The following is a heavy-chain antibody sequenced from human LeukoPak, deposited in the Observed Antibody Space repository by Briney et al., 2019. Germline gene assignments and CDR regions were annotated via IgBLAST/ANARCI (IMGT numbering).Heavy chain of an antibody. CDR1: GGXISSYY. J-gene: IGHJ3*02. CDR2: IYYNGSP. V-gene: IGHV4-59*01. Sequence: SETLSLTCTVSGGXISSYYWSWIRQPPGKRLEWIGYIYYNGSPNYNPSLKSRVTISVDTSKNQFSLKLSSVTAADTAVYYCARTNAFDIWGQGTMVTVSS. CDR3: ARTNAFDI.